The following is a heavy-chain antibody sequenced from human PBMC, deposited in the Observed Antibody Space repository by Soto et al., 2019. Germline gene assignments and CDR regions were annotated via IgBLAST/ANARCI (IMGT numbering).Heavy chain of an antibody. CDR3: ARGVHYYYYGMDV. CDR1: GFSFSSYG. CDR2: IWSDGSNK. J-gene: IGHJ6*02. Sequence: QVQLVESGGGVVQPGRSLRLSCAASGFSFSSYGMHWVRQAPGKGLEWVAVIWSDGSNKYYADSVKGRFTISRNNXKNTLYLQMNSLRAEDTAVYYCARGVHYYYYGMDVWGQGTTVTVSS. V-gene: IGHV3-33*01.